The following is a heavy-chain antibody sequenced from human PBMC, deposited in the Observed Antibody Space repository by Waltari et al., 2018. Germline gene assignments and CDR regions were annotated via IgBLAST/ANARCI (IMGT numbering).Heavy chain of an antibody. V-gene: IGHV4-38-2*02. D-gene: IGHD5-12*01. J-gene: IGHJ4*02. CDR3: ARDKMATIRTMDY. Sequence: QVQLQESGPGLVKPSETLSLTCAVSGYSISSGYYWGWIRQPPGKGLEWIGSISHSGSTYYNPSLKSRVTISVDTSKNQFSLKLSSVTAADTAVYYCARDKMATIRTMDYWGQGTLVTVSS. CDR2: ISHSGST. CDR1: GYSISSGYY.